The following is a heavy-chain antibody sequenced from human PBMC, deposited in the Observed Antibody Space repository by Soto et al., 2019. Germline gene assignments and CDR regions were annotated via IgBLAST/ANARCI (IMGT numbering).Heavy chain of an antibody. J-gene: IGHJ4*02. Sequence: QITLKESGPPLVKPTQTLTLTCTFSGISLSTRGVGVGWIRQPPGKALEWLALIYWDDDKRYSPSLKSRVTITKDTSKNQVVLTMTNMDPVDTATYYCARDSSGYYGFDYWGQGTLVTVSS. CDR2: IYWDDDK. CDR1: GISLSTRGVG. CDR3: ARDSSGYYGFDY. V-gene: IGHV2-5*02. D-gene: IGHD3-22*01.